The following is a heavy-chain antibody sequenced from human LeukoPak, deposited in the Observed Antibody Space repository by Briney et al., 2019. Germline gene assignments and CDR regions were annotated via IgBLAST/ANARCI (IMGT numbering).Heavy chain of an antibody. Sequence: SGGSLRLSCAASGFTFDDYTMHWVRQAPGKGLEWVSLISWDGGSTYYADSVKGRFTISRDNSKNSLYLQMNSLRTEDTALYYCAKANYDFWSGYYGVDYWGQGTLVTVSS. CDR2: ISWDGGST. D-gene: IGHD3-3*01. CDR3: AKANYDFWSGYYGVDY. CDR1: GFTFDDYT. J-gene: IGHJ4*02. V-gene: IGHV3-43*01.